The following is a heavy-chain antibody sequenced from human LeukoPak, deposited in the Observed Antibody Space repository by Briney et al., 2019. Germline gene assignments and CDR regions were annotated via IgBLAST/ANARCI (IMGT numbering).Heavy chain of an antibody. D-gene: IGHD1-26*01. CDR3: ARVREWELLIVAFDI. CDR2: MNPNSGNT. J-gene: IGHJ3*02. Sequence: ASVKVSCKASGYTFTSYDINWVRQATGQGLEWMGWMNPNSGNTGYAQKFQGRVTVTRNTSISTAYMELSSLRSEDTAVYYCARVREWELLIVAFDIWGQGTMVTVSS. V-gene: IGHV1-8*01. CDR1: GYTFTSYD.